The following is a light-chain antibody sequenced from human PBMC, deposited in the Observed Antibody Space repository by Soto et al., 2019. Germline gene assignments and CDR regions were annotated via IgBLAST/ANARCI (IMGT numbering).Light chain of an antibody. J-gene: IGKJ3*01. CDR1: QSVSSSY. CDR3: HQYGTAPLT. CDR2: GAS. Sequence: EIVLTQSPGTLSLSPGERATLSCRASQSVSSSYLAWYQQKPGQAPRLLIYGASSRATGIPDRFSGSGSATDFTLTISRLEPEDFAVYYCHQYGTAPLTFGPGTKVDIK. V-gene: IGKV3-20*01.